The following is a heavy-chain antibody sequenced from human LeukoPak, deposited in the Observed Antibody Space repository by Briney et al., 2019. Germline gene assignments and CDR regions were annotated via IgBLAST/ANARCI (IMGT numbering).Heavy chain of an antibody. V-gene: IGHV1-3*01. CDR3: ANPRYDSSGYYYVD. D-gene: IGHD3-22*01. Sequence: ASVKVSCKASGYTFIDYTMHWLRQAPGQRLDWMGWINGGSGNAKYSPEFQGRVTITRDTSASTGYMELSSLRSEDTAVYYCANPRYDSSGYYYVDWGQGTLVTVSS. CDR2: INGGSGNA. CDR1: GYTFIDYT. J-gene: IGHJ4*02.